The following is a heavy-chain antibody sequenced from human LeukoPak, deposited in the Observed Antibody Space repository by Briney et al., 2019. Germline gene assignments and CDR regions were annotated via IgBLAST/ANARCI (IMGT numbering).Heavy chain of an antibody. J-gene: IGHJ5*02. D-gene: IGHD3-9*01. CDR3: ARVSTSGYRDWLDP. CDR2: INPSGGST. CDR1: GDTFSSYY. Sequence: ASVKVSCKASGDTFSSYYMHWVRQAPGQGLEWMGIINPSGGSTTYAQKFQGRVTMTRDTSISTAYMELSRLKFDDTAVYYCARVSTSGYRDWLDPWGQGTLVTVSS. V-gene: IGHV1-46*01.